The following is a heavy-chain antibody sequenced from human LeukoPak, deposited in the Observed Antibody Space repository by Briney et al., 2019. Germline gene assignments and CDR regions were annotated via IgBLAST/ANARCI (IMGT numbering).Heavy chain of an antibody. D-gene: IGHD3-3*01. V-gene: IGHV1-69*01. CDR2: IIPIFGTA. Sequence: ASVKVSCKASGGTFSSYAISWVRQAPGQGLEWMGGIIPIFGTANYAQKSQGRITITADESTSTAYMELSSLRSEDTAVYYCARDGRYYDFWSGYSDPYYYYYMDVWGKGTTVTVSS. CDR1: GGTFSSYA. J-gene: IGHJ6*03. CDR3: ARDGRYYDFWSGYSDPYYYYYMDV.